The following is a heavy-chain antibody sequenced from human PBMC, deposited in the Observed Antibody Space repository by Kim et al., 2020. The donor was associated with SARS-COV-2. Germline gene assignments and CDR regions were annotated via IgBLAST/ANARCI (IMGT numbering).Heavy chain of an antibody. CDR2: INHSGST. D-gene: IGHD3-9*01. V-gene: IGHV4-34*01. CDR1: GGSFSGYY. Sequence: SETLSLTCAVYGGSFSGYYWSWIRQPPGKGLEWIGEINHSGSTNYNPSLKSRVTISVDTSKNQFSLKLSSVTAADTAVYYCARHVLRYFDWLLKDDAFDIWGQGTMVTVSS. J-gene: IGHJ3*02. CDR3: ARHVLRYFDWLLKDDAFDI.